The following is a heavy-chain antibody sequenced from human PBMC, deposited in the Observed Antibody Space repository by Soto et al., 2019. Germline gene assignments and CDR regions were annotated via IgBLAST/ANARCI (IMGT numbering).Heavy chain of an antibody. J-gene: IGHJ5*02. V-gene: IGHV1-69*12. CDR1: GGTFSSYA. CDR3: ARDQGYCSGGSCYNWFDP. CDR2: IIPIFGTA. Sequence: QVQLVQSGAEVKKPGSSVKVSCKASGGTFSSYAISWVRQAPGQGLEWMGGIIPIFGTANYAQKFQGRVTITADESTSTAYMELSSLRSEDTAVYYCARDQGYCSGGSCYNWFDPWGQGTLVTVSS. D-gene: IGHD2-15*01.